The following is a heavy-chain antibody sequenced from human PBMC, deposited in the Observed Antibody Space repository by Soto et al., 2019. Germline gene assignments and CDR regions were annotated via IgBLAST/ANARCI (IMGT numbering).Heavy chain of an antibody. CDR2: ISAYNGNT. J-gene: IGHJ3*02. CDR1: GYTFTSYG. D-gene: IGHD3-22*01. V-gene: IGHV1-18*04. Sequence: VASVKVSCKASGYTFTSYGISWVRQAPGQGLEWMGWISAYNGNTNYAQKLQGRVTMTTAPSTSTAYMELRSLRSDDTAVYYWARDTSYYDSMGYYYEAFDIWGQGTMVTVS. CDR3: ARDTSYYDSMGYYYEAFDI.